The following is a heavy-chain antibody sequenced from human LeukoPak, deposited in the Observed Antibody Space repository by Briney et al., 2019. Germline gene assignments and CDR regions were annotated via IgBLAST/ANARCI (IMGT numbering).Heavy chain of an antibody. CDR2: VYGGDTT. J-gene: IGHJ3*02. V-gene: IGHV3-66*01. CDR3: ARDCSSTSCYGGSAFDI. CDR1: GFTVSSNY. D-gene: IGHD2-2*01. Sequence: GGSLRLSCAASGFTVSSNYMTWVRQAPGKGLEWVSVVYGGDTTYYADSVKGRFTISRDNSKNTLYLQMNSLRAEDTAVYYCARDCSSTSCYGGSAFDIWGQGTMVTVSS.